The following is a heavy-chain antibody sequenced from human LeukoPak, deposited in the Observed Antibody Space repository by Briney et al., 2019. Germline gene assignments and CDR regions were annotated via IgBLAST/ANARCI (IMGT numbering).Heavy chain of an antibody. CDR1: GGTFSSYT. D-gene: IGHD3-10*01. V-gene: IGHV1-69*02. J-gene: IGHJ4*02. CDR3: ARHWRKAQASGYFDY. CDR2: IIPILGIA. Sequence: SVKVSCKASGGTFSSYTISWVRQAPGQGLEWMGRIIPILGIANYAQKFQGRVTITADKSTSTAHMELSSLRSEDTAVYYCARHWRKAQASGYFDYWGQGTLVTVSS.